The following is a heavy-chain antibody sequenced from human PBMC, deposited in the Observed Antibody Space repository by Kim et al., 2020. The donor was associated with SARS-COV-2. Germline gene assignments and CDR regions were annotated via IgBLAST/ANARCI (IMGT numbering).Heavy chain of an antibody. Sequence: GGSLRLSCAASGFTFSSYSMNWVRQAPGKGLEWVSSISSSSSYIYYADSVKGRFTISRDNAKNSLYLQMNSLRAEDTAVYYCVSPAAPYENFDLWGRGTLVTVSS. CDR3: VSPAAPYENFDL. V-gene: IGHV3-21*01. J-gene: IGHJ2*01. CDR2: ISSSSSYI. D-gene: IGHD2-2*01. CDR1: GFTFSSYS.